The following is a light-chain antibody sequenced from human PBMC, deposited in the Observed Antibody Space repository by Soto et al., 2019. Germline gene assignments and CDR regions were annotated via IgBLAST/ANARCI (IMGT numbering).Light chain of an antibody. Sequence: SMLTQSPGTLSLSPGERVTLSCRASQRVYSSYLAWYQQRPGQAPRLLFYDASIRATGIPDRFSGSGSGTDFSLTISRLEPEDFAVYYCHQYASSPWTFGQGTKVDI. CDR3: HQYASSPWT. V-gene: IGKV3-20*01. CDR1: QRVYSSY. CDR2: DAS. J-gene: IGKJ1*01.